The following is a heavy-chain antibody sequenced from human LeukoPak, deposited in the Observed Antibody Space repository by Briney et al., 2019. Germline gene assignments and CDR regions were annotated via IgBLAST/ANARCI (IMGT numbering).Heavy chain of an antibody. CDR3: ARPAGYYYDSSGDYIFDY. Sequence: ASVKVSCKASGYTFTGYYMHWVRQAPGQGLEWMGWINPNSGGTNYAQKFQGRVTMTRDTSISTAYMELSRLRSDDTAVYYCARPAGYYYDSSGDYIFDYWGQGTLVTVSS. J-gene: IGHJ4*02. D-gene: IGHD3-22*01. CDR1: GYTFTGYY. CDR2: INPNSGGT. V-gene: IGHV1-2*02.